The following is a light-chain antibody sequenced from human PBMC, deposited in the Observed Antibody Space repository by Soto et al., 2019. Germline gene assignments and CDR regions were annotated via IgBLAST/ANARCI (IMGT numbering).Light chain of an antibody. Sequence: EVVLTQSACTLSLSSGARATLSCRASQSVINSYLAWYQQKPGQAPRLLLYGAYNRATGIPDRFSGSGSGTDFTLTISRLEPEDFAVYYCQQYGTAPWTFGQGTRLEIK. J-gene: IGKJ5*01. CDR1: QSVINSY. CDR2: GAY. CDR3: QQYGTAPWT. V-gene: IGKV3-20*01.